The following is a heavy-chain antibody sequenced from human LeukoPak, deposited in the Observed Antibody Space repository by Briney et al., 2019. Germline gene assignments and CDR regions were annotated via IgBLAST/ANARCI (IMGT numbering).Heavy chain of an antibody. Sequence: PSETLSLTCTVSGGSISSSSYYWGWIRQPPGKGLEWIGSIYYSGSTYYNPSLKSRVTISVDTSKNPFSLKLSSVTAADTAVYYCARGHPHSQPNKGGHWFDPWGQGTLVTVSS. CDR2: IYYSGST. CDR1: GGSISSSSYY. V-gene: IGHV4-39*07. D-gene: IGHD1-14*01. CDR3: ARGHPHSQPNKGGHWFDP. J-gene: IGHJ5*02.